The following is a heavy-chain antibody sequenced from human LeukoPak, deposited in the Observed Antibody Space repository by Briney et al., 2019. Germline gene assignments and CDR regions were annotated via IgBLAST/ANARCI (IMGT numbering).Heavy chain of an antibody. J-gene: IGHJ4*02. V-gene: IGHV4-59*01. CDR1: GGSMSSYY. CDR3: ARDRSSGGSCHSHY. Sequence: SGTLSLTCTVPGGSMSSYYWSWIRQPPGKGLEWIGYIYYSGSTNYNPSLKSRVTISVDTSKNQFSLKLSSLTAADTAVYYCARDRSSGGSCHSHYWAQGTLVTVSS. CDR2: IYYSGST. D-gene: IGHD2-15*01.